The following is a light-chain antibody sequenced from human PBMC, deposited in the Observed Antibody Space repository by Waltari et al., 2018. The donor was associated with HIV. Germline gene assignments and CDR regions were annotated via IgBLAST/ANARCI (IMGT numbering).Light chain of an antibody. Sequence: QSVLTQPPSVSAAPGQKVTISCSGSSSNIGTYYVYWSQPFPGTVPKLLIYDNNERPSGIPDRFSGSKSGTSATLGITGLQTGDEADYYCGAWDNSLGAVVFGGGTKLTVL. CDR3: GAWDNSLGAVV. J-gene: IGLJ3*02. CDR2: DNN. V-gene: IGLV1-51*01. CDR1: SSNIGTYY.